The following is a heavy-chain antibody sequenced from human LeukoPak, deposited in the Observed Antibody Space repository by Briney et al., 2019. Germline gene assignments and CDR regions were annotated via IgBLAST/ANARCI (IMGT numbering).Heavy chain of an antibody. CDR3: ARQHGSGSYYSWAIDY. D-gene: IGHD3-10*01. Sequence: PGESLKISCEASGYSFTTYWIGWVRQMPGKGLEWMGIIYPGDSDTRYSPSFQGQVTISADKSPSTAYLQWSSLKASDTAMYYCARQHGSGSYYSWAIDYWGQGTLVTVSS. V-gene: IGHV5-51*01. J-gene: IGHJ4*02. CDR2: IYPGDSDT. CDR1: GYSFTTYW.